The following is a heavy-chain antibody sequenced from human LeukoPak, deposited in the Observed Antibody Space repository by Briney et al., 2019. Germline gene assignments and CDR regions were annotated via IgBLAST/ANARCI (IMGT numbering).Heavy chain of an antibody. CDR2: IYSGGST. J-gene: IGHJ4*02. D-gene: IGHD3-10*02. CDR3: ARAYVRGVS. V-gene: IGHV3-53*04. CDR1: GGSITGHY. Sequence: ETLSLTCTVSGGSITGHYWSWVRQAPGKGLEWVSVIYSGGSTYYADSVKGRFTISRHNSKNTLYLQMNSLRAEDTAVYYCARAYVRGVSWGQGTLVTVSS.